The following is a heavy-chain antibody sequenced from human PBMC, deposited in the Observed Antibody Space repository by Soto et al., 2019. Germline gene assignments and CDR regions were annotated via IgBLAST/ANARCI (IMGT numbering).Heavy chain of an antibody. J-gene: IGHJ4*02. Sequence: SVNVSFKGSDYPFSSFGISLLRQAPGQGLEWIQPPTAYNGNTNYAQKLQGRVTMTTDTSTSTAYMELRSLRSDDTAVYYCARDHRYCSGGSCYCIGSYYDSSGYYYWGQGTLVTGSS. CDR2: PTAYNGNT. D-gene: IGHD2-15*01. V-gene: IGHV1-18*01. CDR3: ARDHRYCSGGSCYCIGSYYDSSGYYY. CDR1: DYPFSSFG.